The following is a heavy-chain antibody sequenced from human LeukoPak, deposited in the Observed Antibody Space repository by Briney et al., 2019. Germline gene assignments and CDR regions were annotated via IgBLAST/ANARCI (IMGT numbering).Heavy chain of an antibody. V-gene: IGHV4-59*01. Sequence: PSETLSLTCAVYGGSFSGYYWSWIRQPPGKGLEWIGYIYYSGSTNYNPSLKSRVTISVDTSKNQFSLKLSSVTAADTAVYYCARAHYSSSWYYFDYWGQGTLVTVSS. CDR3: ARAHYSSSWYYFDY. CDR2: IYYSGST. CDR1: GGSFSGYY. J-gene: IGHJ4*02. D-gene: IGHD6-13*01.